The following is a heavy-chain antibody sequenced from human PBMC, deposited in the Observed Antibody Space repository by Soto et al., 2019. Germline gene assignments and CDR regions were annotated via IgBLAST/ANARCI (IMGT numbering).Heavy chain of an antibody. Sequence: SETLSLTCTVSGGSISSGGYYWSWIRQHPGKGLEWIGYIYYSGSTYYNPSLKSRVTISVDTSKNQFSLKLSSVTAADTAVYYCAREMVITFDYWGQGTLVTVSS. J-gene: IGHJ4*02. CDR3: AREMVITFDY. V-gene: IGHV4-31*02. CDR2: IYYSGST. CDR1: GGSISSGGYY. D-gene: IGHD3-22*01.